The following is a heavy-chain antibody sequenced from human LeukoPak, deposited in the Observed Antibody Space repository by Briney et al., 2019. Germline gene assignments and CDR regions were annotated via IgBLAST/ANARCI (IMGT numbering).Heavy chain of an antibody. J-gene: IGHJ5*01. CDR2: IYYSGST. CDR3: ASTPWGRFDS. V-gene: IGHV4-59*02. Sequence: SETLSLTCTVSGGSVSSYYWTWIRQPPGKGLEWIGYIYYSGSTNYNPSLKSRVTISVDTSKNQFSLKLSSVTAADTAVYYCASTPWGRFDSWGQGVLVTVSS. CDR1: GGSVSSYY. D-gene: IGHD7-27*01.